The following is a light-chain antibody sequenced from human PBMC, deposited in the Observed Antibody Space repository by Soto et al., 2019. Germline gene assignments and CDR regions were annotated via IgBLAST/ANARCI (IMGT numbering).Light chain of an antibody. CDR1: QSISTW. V-gene: IGKV1-5*03. CDR2: EAS. J-gene: IGKJ2*01. Sequence: DIQMTQSPSTLSASVGDRVTITCRASQSISTWLAWYQQKSGKAPKLLIYEASSLGSGVPSRFSGSGSGTEFSLSISSLQPDDFATYYCQQYSTYPYIFGQGTKV. CDR3: QQYSTYPYI.